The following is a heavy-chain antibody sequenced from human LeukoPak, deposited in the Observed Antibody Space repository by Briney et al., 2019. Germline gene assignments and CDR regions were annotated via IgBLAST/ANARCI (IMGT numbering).Heavy chain of an antibody. CDR1: GFTFSSYG. CDR2: ISYDGSNK. J-gene: IGHJ4*02. V-gene: IGHV3-30*18. Sequence: GRSLRLSCAASGFTFSSYGMHWVRQAPGKGLEWVAVISYDGSNKYYADSVKGRFTISRDNSKNTLYLQMNSLRAEDTAAYYCAKDEGSSWYGSIPFDYWGQGTLVTVSS. CDR3: AKDEGSSWYGSIPFDY. D-gene: IGHD6-13*01.